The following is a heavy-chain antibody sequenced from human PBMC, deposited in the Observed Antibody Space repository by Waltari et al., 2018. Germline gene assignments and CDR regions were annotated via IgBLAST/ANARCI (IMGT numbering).Heavy chain of an antibody. CDR1: GFTFSSYS. CDR3: ARDGYGDYHYFDY. CDR2: ISSSSSTI. Sequence: EVQLVESGGGLVQPGGFLRLSCAASGFTFSSYSMNWVRQAPGKGLEWVSYISSSSSTIYYADSVKGRFTISRDNAKNSLYLQMNSLRAEDTAVYYCARDGYGDYHYFDYWGQGTLVTVSS. J-gene: IGHJ4*02. D-gene: IGHD4-17*01. V-gene: IGHV3-48*04.